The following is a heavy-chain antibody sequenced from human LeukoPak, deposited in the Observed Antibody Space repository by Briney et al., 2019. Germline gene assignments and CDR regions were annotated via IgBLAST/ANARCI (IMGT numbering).Heavy chain of an antibody. Sequence: GGSLRLSCAASGFTFTSYVMDWVSQAPGKGLEWVSAVSSSGATTYYPDSVRGRFTISRNNSKNTLYLQMNSLRAEDTAIYYCAKHLGSCHFPDAFDVWGQGTMVTVSS. V-gene: IGHV3-23*01. D-gene: IGHD3-3*02. CDR2: VSSSGATT. J-gene: IGHJ3*01. CDR3: AKHLGSCHFPDAFDV. CDR1: GFTFTSYV.